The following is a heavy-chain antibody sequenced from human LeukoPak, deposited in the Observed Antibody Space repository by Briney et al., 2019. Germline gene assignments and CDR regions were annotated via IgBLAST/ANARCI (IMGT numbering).Heavy chain of an antibody. J-gene: IGHJ4*02. CDR3: ARQETLYYYDSSGYLGY. CDR2: ISSSSSYI. V-gene: IGHV3-21*01. Sequence: TGGSLRPSCAASGFTFSSYSMNWVRQAPGKGLEWVSSISSSSSYIYYADSVKGRFTISRDNAKNSLYLQMNSLRAEDTAVYYCARQETLYYYDSSGYLGYWGQGTLVTVSS. CDR1: GFTFSSYS. D-gene: IGHD3-22*01.